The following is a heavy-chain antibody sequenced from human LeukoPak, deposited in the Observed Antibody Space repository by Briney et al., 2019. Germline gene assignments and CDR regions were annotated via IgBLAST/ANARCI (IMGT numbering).Heavy chain of an antibody. V-gene: IGHV3-33*01. CDR2: IWYDGSNK. CDR3: ARYNDYGDSLDY. CDR1: GFTFSSHG. D-gene: IGHD4-17*01. Sequence: GRSLRLSCAASGFTFSSHGMHWVRQAPGKGLEWVAVIWYDGSNKYYADSVKGRFTISRDNSKNTLYLQMNSLRAEDTAVYYCARYNDYGDSLDYWGQGTLVTVSS. J-gene: IGHJ4*02.